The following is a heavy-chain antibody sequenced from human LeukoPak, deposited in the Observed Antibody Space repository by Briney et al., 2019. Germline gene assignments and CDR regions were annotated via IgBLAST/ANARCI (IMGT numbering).Heavy chain of an antibody. CDR2: IYYTGNT. Sequence: PSETLSLTCSVSGDSITGYYWGWIRQPPGKGLEWIGNIYYTGNTYYNSSLKSRVTISLDTSKNQFSLKVISMTAADTAAYYCARLAAKTVDYWGQGTLVTVSS. D-gene: IGHD2-15*01. V-gene: IGHV4-39*07. CDR1: GDSITGYY. CDR3: ARLAAKTVDY. J-gene: IGHJ4*02.